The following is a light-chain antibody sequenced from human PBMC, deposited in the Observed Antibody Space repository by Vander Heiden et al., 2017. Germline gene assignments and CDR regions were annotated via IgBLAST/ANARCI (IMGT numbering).Light chain of an antibody. CDR3: CSYAGSYTLV. CDR1: SSDVGGYNY. V-gene: IGLV2-11*01. CDR2: DGS. Sequence: QSALTQPRPVSGSPGQSVTISCTGTSSDVGGYNYVSWYQQHPGKAPKLMIYDGSKRPSGVPDRFSGSKAGNTASLTISGLQAEDEADYYCCSYAGSYTLVFGTGTKVTVL. J-gene: IGLJ1*01.